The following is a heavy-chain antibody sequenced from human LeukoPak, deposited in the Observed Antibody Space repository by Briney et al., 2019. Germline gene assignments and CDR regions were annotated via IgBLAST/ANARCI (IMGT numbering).Heavy chain of an antibody. Sequence: PSETLSLTCAVYGGSFSGYYWSWIRRPPGKGLEWIGEINHSGSTNYNPSLKSRVTISVDTSKNQFSLKLSSVTAADTAVYYCARGARFDPWGQGTLVTVSS. CDR1: GGSFSGYY. V-gene: IGHV4-34*01. CDR2: INHSGST. J-gene: IGHJ5*02. CDR3: ARGARFDP.